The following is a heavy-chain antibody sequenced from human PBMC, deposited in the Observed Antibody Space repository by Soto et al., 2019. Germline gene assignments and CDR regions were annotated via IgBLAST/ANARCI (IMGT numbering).Heavy chain of an antibody. CDR2: IYYSGGT. V-gene: IGHV4-39*01. J-gene: IGHJ6*02. Sequence: SETLSLTCTVSGGSISSSSYYWGWIRQPPGKGLEWIGSIYYSGGTYYNPSLKSRVTISVDTSKNQFSLKLSSVTAADTAAYYCSRYGSGRRGYYFYGMDVWGQGTTVT. D-gene: IGHD3-10*01. CDR3: SRYGSGRRGYYFYGMDV. CDR1: GGSISSSSYY.